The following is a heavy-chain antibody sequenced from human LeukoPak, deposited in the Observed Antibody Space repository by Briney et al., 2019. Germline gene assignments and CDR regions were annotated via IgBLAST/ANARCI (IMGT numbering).Heavy chain of an antibody. Sequence: SETLSLTCTVSGGSISSGDYYWSWIRQPPGKGLEWIGYIYYSGSTYYNPSLKSRVTISVDTSKNQFSPKLSSVTAADTAVYYCARGRRYSLKTFDYWGQGTLVTVSS. CDR1: GGSISSGDYY. CDR3: ARGRRYSLKTFDY. J-gene: IGHJ4*02. V-gene: IGHV4-30-4*08. CDR2: IYYSGST. D-gene: IGHD1-1*01.